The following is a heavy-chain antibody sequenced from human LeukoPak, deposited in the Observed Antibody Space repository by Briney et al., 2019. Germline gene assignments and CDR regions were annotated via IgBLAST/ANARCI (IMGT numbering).Heavy chain of an antibody. V-gene: IGHV5-51*01. CDR1: GYSFTSYW. CDR3: ARHLEGYSSDNWFDP. Sequence: GESLKISCKGSGYSFTSYWIGWVRQMPGKGLEWMGIIYPGDSDTRYSPSFQGQVTISADKSISTAYLQWSSLKASDTATYYCARHLEGYSSDNWFDPWGQGTLVTVSS. D-gene: IGHD6-25*01. J-gene: IGHJ5*02. CDR2: IYPGDSDT.